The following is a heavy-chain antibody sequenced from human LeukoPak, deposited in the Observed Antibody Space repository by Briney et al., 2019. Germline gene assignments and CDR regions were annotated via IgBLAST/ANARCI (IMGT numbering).Heavy chain of an antibody. V-gene: IGHV3-48*03. Sequence: PGGSLRLSCAASGFTFSSYEMNWVRQAPGKGLEWVSYISSSGSTIYYADSVKGRFTISRDNAKNSLYLQMNSLRAEDTAVYYCARDSGYCSGGSCYAFDYWGQGTQVTVSS. J-gene: IGHJ4*02. CDR2: ISSSGSTI. D-gene: IGHD2-15*01. CDR1: GFTFSSYE. CDR3: ARDSGYCSGGSCYAFDY.